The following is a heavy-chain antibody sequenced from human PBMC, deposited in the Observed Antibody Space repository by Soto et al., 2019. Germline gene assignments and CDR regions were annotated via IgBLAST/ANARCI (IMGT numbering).Heavy chain of an antibody. CDR2: IKSKTDGGTT. CDR1: GFTFTNRW. V-gene: IGHV3-15*01. CDR3: TTIAVAGPPGGGFDI. D-gene: IGHD6-19*01. J-gene: IGHJ3*02. Sequence: GGSLRLSCAASGFTFTNRWMSWVRQAPGKGLEWVGRIKSKTDGGTTDYAAPVKGRFIISTDDSKNTVYLQMNSLKTEDTAVYYCTTIAVAGPPGGGFDIWGQGTLVTVSS.